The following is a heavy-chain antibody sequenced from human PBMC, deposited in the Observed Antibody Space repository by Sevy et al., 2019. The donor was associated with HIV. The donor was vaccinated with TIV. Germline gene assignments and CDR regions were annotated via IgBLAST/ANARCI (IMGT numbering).Heavy chain of an antibody. J-gene: IGHJ3*02. D-gene: IGHD3-22*01. V-gene: IGHV4-59*01. CDR3: AREGGDDYYDSSMDI. CDR2: IYYSGST. CDR1: GGSISSYY. Sequence: SETSLPCTVSGGSISSYYWSWIRQPPGKGLEWIGYIYYSGSTNYNPSLKSRVTISVDTSKNQFSLKLSSVTAADTAVYYCAREGGDDYYDSSMDIWGQGTMVTVSS.